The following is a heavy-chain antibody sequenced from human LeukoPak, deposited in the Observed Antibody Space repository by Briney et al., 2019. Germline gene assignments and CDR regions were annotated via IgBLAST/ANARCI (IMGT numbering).Heavy chain of an antibody. CDR3: VKDLGVAGTVAFDI. CDR1: GFTFSSYA. V-gene: IGHV3-64D*06. D-gene: IGHD6-19*01. CDR2: ISSNGGST. Sequence: GGSLRLCCSASGFTFSSYAMHWVRQAAGKGLEYVSAISSNGGSTYYADSVKGRFTISRDNSKNTLYLQMSSLRAEDTAVYYCVKDLGVAGTVAFDIWGQGTMVTVSS. J-gene: IGHJ3*02.